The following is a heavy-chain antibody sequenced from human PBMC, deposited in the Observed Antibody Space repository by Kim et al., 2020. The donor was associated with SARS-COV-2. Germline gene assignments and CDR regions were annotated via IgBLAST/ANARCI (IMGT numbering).Heavy chain of an antibody. CDR1: GYTFTSYA. CDR3: ARPYSSSWYGKGGYFDY. CDR2: INAGNGNT. V-gene: IGHV1-3*01. J-gene: IGHJ4*02. Sequence: ASVKVSCKASGYTFTSYAMHWVRQAPGQRLEWMGWINAGNGNTKYSQKFQGRVTITRDTSASTAYMELSSLRSEDTAVYYCARPYSSSWYGKGGYFDYWGQGTLVTVSS. D-gene: IGHD6-13*01.